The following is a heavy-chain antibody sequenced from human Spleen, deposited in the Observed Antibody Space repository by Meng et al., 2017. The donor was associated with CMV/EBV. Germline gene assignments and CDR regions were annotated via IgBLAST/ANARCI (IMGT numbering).Heavy chain of an antibody. J-gene: IGHJ4*02. D-gene: IGHD2-15*01. Sequence: GSLRLSCTVSGGSISGSGYYWGWIRQPPGKGLEWIGSMYYSGSTYYNPSLKSRVTISIDSSKNQFSLKLSSVTAADTAVYYCASAGSGGFYTWGQGTLVTVSS. CDR3: ASAGSGGFYT. CDR2: MYYSGST. CDR1: GGSISGSGYY. V-gene: IGHV4-39*07.